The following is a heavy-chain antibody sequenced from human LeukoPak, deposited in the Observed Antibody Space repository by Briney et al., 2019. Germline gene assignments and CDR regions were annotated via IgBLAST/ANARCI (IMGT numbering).Heavy chain of an antibody. J-gene: IGHJ4*02. V-gene: IGHV4-61*02. D-gene: IGHD3-3*01. Sequence: PSQTLSLTCTVSGGSISSGSYYWSWLRQPAGKGLEWIGRIYTSGSTNYNPSLKSRVTISVDTSKNQFSLKLSSVTAADTAVYYCARAYYDFWSGYFDYWGQGTLVTVSS. CDR2: IYTSGST. CDR1: GGSISSGSYY. CDR3: ARAYYDFWSGYFDY.